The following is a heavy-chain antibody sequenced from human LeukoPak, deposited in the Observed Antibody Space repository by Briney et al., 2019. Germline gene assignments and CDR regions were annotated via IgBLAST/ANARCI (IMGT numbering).Heavy chain of an antibody. Sequence: GGSLRLSCGASGFTFSSHAMTWVRQAPGKGLEWVANIKQDGSEKYYVDSVKGRFTISRDNAKNSLYLQMNSLRAEDTAVYYCARLVFGDYEDYWGQGTLVTVSS. J-gene: IGHJ4*02. CDR1: GFTFSSHA. CDR2: IKQDGSEK. CDR3: ARLVFGDYEDY. V-gene: IGHV3-7*01. D-gene: IGHD4-17*01.